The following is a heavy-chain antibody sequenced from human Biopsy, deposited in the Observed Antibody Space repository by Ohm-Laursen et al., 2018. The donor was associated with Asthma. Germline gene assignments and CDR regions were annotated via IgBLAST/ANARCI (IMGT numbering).Heavy chain of an antibody. D-gene: IGHD3-9*01. CDR1: GGTYSSNS. CDR2: IIPIFGPT. V-gene: IGHV1-69*05. Sequence: VASVKVSCKASGGTYSSNSINWVRRAPGQGLEWMGRIIPIFGPTNYAQKFQGRVTITRDTSASTAYMDLSSLRSEDTAVYYCARTYYDFLTGQVNDAFAIWGQGTVVTVSS. J-gene: IGHJ3*02. CDR3: ARTYYDFLTGQVNDAFAI.